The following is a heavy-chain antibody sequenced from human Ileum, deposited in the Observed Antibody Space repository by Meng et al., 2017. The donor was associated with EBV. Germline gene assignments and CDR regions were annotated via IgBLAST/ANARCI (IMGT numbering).Heavy chain of an antibody. Sequence: QLCGSGVASLQPGGSLPLSCVASGVSFSSYALTWVRQAPGKGLEWVSGISVSGTRKSYADSVKGRFIISRDNTENAIYLQMHSLRVEDTATYYCTYAPLGYWGQGTLVTVSS. V-gene: IGHV3-23*01. J-gene: IGHJ4*02. CDR2: ISVSGTRK. CDR3: TYAPLGY. CDR1: GVSFSSYA. D-gene: IGHD2-2*01.